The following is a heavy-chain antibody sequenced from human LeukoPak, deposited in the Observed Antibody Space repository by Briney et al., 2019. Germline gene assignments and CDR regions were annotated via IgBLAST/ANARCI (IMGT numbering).Heavy chain of an antibody. CDR2: IYYSGST. J-gene: IGHJ4*02. V-gene: IGHV4-31*03. Sequence: PSETLSLTCTVSGGSISSGGYYWSWIRQHPGKGLEWIGYIYYSGSTYYNPSLKSRVTISVDTSKNQFSLKLSSVTAADTAVYYCARVQTRSSFDYWGQGTLVTVSS. CDR3: ARVQTRSSFDY. CDR1: GGSISSGGYY. D-gene: IGHD6-6*01.